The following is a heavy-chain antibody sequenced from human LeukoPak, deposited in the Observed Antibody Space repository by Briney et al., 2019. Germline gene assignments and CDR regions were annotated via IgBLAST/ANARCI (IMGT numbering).Heavy chain of an antibody. Sequence: GGSLRLSCAASGFVVSSNYLAWVRQAPGEGLEWVSFMYSDNNIYYADSVKGRFTISRDNSKNTFYLQMNSLRVEDTAIYYCARLDVWGQGTTVTVSS. CDR1: GFVVSSNY. CDR3: ARLDV. V-gene: IGHV3-53*01. J-gene: IGHJ6*02. CDR2: MYSDNNI.